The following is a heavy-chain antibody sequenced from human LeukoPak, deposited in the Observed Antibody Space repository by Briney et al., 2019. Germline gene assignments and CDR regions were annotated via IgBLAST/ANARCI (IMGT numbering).Heavy chain of an antibody. J-gene: IGHJ4*02. CDR2: ISGSSGYI. CDR3: AGSIVGAMMGLGY. CDR1: GFTFSDYT. Sequence: GGSLRLSCAASGFTFSDYTMNWVRQAPGKGLEWVSSISGSSGYIYYADSVEGRFTIPRDNAKNSLYLQMNSLRAEDTAVYYCAGSIVGAMMGLGYWGQGTLVTVSS. D-gene: IGHD1-26*01. V-gene: IGHV3-21*01.